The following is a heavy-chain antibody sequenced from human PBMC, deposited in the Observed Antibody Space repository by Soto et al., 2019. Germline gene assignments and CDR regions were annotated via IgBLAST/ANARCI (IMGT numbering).Heavy chain of an antibody. J-gene: IGHJ4*02. D-gene: IGHD5-12*01. CDR2: MYHDGNT. CDR3: ARESYSGYHSYDY. V-gene: IGHV4-38-2*02. CDR1: GYSISSGCF. Sequence: PSETLSLTCAVSGYSISSGCFWGWIRQPPGKGLEWIANMYHDGNTHYNPSLKSRVTMSXXXSXXXXSLXLNXXTAXDTAVYYCARESYSGYHSYDYWGQGILVTVSS.